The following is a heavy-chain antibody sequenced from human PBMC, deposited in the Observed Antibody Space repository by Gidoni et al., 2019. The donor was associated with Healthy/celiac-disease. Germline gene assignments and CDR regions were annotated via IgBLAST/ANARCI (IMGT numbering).Heavy chain of an antibody. J-gene: IGHJ5*02. D-gene: IGHD2-2*02. CDR2: IYTSGST. CDR1: GGSLSSGSYY. V-gene: IGHV4-61*02. Sequence: QVQLQESGPGLVKPSQTLSLTCTVSGGSLSSGSYYWIWIRQPAGKGLEWIGRIYTSGSTNYNPSLKSRVTISVDTSKNQFSLKLSSVTAADTAVYYCARGEGYCSSTSCYMRNWFDPWGQGTLVTVSS. CDR3: ARGEGYCSSTSCYMRNWFDP.